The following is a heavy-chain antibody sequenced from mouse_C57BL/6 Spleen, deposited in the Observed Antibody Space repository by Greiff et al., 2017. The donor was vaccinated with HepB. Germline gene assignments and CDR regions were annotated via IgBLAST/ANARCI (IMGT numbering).Heavy chain of an antibody. D-gene: IGHD2-1*01. CDR1: GFSLTSYG. Sequence: VQLQQSGPGLVQPSQSLSITCTVSGFSLTSYGVHWVRQSPGKGLEWLGVIWRGGSTDYNAAFISRLSISKDNSKSQVFFKMNSLQADDTAIYYCARNNGNYLACVAYWGQGTLVTVSA. V-gene: IGHV2-2*01. CDR2: IWRGGST. J-gene: IGHJ3*01. CDR3: ARNNGNYLACVAY.